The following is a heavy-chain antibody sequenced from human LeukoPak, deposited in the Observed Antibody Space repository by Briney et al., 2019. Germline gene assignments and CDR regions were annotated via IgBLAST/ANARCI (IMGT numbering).Heavy chain of an antibody. D-gene: IGHD6-13*01. CDR1: GGSFSGYY. CDR3: AVGYSSSWYTY. V-gene: IGHV4-34*01. J-gene: IGHJ4*02. Sequence: PSETLSLTCAVYGGSFSGYYWSWIRQPPGKGLEWIGEINHSGSTNYNPSLKSRVTISVVTSKNQFSLKLSSLTAADTAVYYCAVGYSSSWYTYWGQGTLVTVSS. CDR2: INHSGST.